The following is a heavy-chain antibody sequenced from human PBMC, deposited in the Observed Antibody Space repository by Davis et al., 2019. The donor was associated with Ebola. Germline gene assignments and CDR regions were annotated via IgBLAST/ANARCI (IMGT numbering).Heavy chain of an antibody. J-gene: IGHJ4*02. CDR2: MYYTGST. Sequence: SETLSLTCAVSGGSISSGGYSWSWIRQAPGKGLEWIGYMYYTGSTYYNPALKSRVTISVDTSKNQLSLNLTSVTAADTAVYYCVRDICGGDCPGHFDYWGQGTLVTVSS. CDR1: GGSISSGGYS. V-gene: IGHV4-30-4*07. CDR3: VRDICGGDCPGHFDY. D-gene: IGHD2-21*02.